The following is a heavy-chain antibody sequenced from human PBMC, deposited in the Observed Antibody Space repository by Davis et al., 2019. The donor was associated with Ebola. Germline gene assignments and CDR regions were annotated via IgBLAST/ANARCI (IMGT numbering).Heavy chain of an antibody. CDR2: INPNSGGT. D-gene: IGHD3-3*01. CDR1: GYTFTGYY. V-gene: IGHV1-2*02. CDR3: ASLHYDFWSGYMDDY. J-gene: IGHJ4*02. Sequence: ASVKVSCKASGYTFTGYYMHWVRQAPGQGLEWMGWINPNSGGTNYAQKFQGRVTMTRDTSISTAYMELSRLRSDDTAVYYCASLHYDFWSGYMDDYWGQGTLVTVSS.